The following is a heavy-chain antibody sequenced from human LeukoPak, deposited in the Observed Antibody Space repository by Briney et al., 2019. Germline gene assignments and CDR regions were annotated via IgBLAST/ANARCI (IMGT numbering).Heavy chain of an antibody. J-gene: IGHJ4*02. Sequence: SETLSLTCAVYGGSFSGYYWSWIRQPPGKGREWIGEINHSGSTNYNPSLKSRVTISVDTSKNQFSLKLSSVTAADTAVYYCARTSGSSGSIDYWGQGTLVTVSS. V-gene: IGHV4-34*01. CDR2: INHSGST. CDR3: ARTSGSSGSIDY. CDR1: GGSFSGYY. D-gene: IGHD1-26*01.